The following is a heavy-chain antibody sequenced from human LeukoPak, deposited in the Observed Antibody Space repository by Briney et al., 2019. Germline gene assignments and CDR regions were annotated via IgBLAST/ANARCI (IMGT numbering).Heavy chain of an antibody. Sequence: ASVKVSCKASGYTFTGYYMHWVRQAPGQRLEWMGWINPNSGGTNYAQKLQGRVTMTTDTSTSTAYMELRSLRSDDTAVYYCARAVITFGGVTPRFYYFDYWGQGTLVTVSS. V-gene: IGHV1-2*02. CDR3: ARAVITFGGVTPRFYYFDY. CDR2: INPNSGGT. D-gene: IGHD3-16*01. J-gene: IGHJ4*02. CDR1: GYTFTGYY.